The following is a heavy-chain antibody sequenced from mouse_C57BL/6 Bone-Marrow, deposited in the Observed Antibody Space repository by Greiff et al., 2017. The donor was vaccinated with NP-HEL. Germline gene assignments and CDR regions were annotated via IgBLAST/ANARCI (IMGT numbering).Heavy chain of an antibody. J-gene: IGHJ4*01. CDR3: ARHYSRNYSDYARDY. D-gene: IGHD2-5*01. Sequence: DVKLVESGGGLVQPGGSLKLSCAASGFTFSDYYMYWVRQTPEKRLEWVAYISNGGGSTYYPDTVKVRFTSSCDNAKNTLYLQMSRLKSEGTAMYYCARHYSRNYSDYARDYWGQGTSVTVSS. CDR1: GFTFSDYY. CDR2: ISNGGGST. V-gene: IGHV5-12*01.